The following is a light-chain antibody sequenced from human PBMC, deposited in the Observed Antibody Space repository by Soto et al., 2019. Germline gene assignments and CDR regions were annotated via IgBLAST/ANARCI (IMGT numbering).Light chain of an antibody. CDR1: SSDVGGYNY. CDR3: SSYTSSGTLV. Sequence: QSVLTQPASVSGSPGQSITISCTGTSSDVGGYNYVSRYQQHPDKAPKLMIYEVSNRPSGVSNRFSGSKSGNTASLTISGLQAEDEADYYCSSYTSSGTLVFGGGTKLTVL. CDR2: EVS. V-gene: IGLV2-14*01. J-gene: IGLJ2*01.